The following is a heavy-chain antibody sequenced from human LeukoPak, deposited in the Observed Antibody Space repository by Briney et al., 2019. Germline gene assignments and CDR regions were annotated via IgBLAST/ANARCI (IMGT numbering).Heavy chain of an antibody. J-gene: IGHJ3*02. CDR3: ARVPTNWGSEHAFDI. Sequence: ASVTVSCKASGYTFTGYYMHWVRQAPGQGLEWMGWINPNSGGTNYAQKFQGRVTMTRDTSISTAYMELSRLRSDDTAVYYCARVPTNWGSEHAFDIWGQGTMVTVSS. CDR2: INPNSGGT. D-gene: IGHD7-27*01. CDR1: GYTFTGYY. V-gene: IGHV1-2*02.